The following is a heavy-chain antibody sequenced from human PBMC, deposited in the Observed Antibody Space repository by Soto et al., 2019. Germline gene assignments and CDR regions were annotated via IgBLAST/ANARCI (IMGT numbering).Heavy chain of an antibody. D-gene: IGHD6-13*01. CDR1: GLTISGKKY. V-gene: IGHV3-23*04. CDR2: ISSGSGGST. Sequence: DVQLVESGGGLIQPGESLRLSCAAFGLTISGKKYVAWVRQAPGKGLEWVSSISSGSGGSTYYADSVKGRFTISRDNSRNTLYLQMNSLRAEDTAVYYCAKSSKGGSSWYFPLDYWGQGTLVTVSS. CDR3: AKSSKGGSSWYFPLDY. J-gene: IGHJ4*02.